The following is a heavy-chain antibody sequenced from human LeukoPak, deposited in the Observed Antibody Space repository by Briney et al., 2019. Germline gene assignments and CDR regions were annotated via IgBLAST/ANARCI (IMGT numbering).Heavy chain of an antibody. CDR3: ARGGFNKYYYYYYMDV. D-gene: IGHD5-12*01. CDR2: IYYSGST. V-gene: IGHV4-59*12. J-gene: IGHJ6*03. Sequence: SETLSLTCTVSGGSISSYYWSWIRQPPGKGLEWIGYIYYSGSTNYNPSLKSRVTISVDTSKNQFSLQLNSVTPEDTAVYYCARGGFNKYYYYYYMDVWGKGTTVTVSS. CDR1: GGSISSYY.